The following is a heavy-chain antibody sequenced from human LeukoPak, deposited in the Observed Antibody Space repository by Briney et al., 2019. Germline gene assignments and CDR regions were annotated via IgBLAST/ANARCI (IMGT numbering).Heavy chain of an antibody. CDR3: ASQPPTWPYFDY. J-gene: IGHJ4*02. CDR1: GGSISSYY. Sequence: SETLSLTCTVSGGSISSYYWSWIRQPPGKGLEWIGYIYYSGSTNYNPSLKSRVTISVDTSKNQFSLKLSSVTAADTAVYCCASQPPTWPYFDYWGQGTLVTVSS. V-gene: IGHV4-59*01. CDR2: IYYSGST. D-gene: IGHD1-14*01.